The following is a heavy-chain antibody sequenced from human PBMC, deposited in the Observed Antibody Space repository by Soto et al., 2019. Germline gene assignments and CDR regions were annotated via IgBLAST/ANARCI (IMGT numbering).Heavy chain of an antibody. Sequence: PSETLSLTCTVSGGSISRSTYYWGWIRQPPGKGLEWIGSIYYSGSTYYRPSLKSRVTISVDTSKNQFSLKLSSVTAADTAVYYCARQGPAAIRPGWFDPWGQGTLVTVSS. V-gene: IGHV4-39*01. J-gene: IGHJ5*02. CDR2: IYYSGST. D-gene: IGHD2-2*02. CDR1: GGSISRSTYY. CDR3: ARQGPAAIRPGWFDP.